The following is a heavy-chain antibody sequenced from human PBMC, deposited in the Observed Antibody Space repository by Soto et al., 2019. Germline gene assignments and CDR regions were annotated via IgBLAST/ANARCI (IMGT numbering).Heavy chain of an antibody. CDR3: VTPGTSSWPY. V-gene: IGHV3-30*03. CDR2: ISYDGSNK. Sequence: QVQLVESGGGVVQPGRSLRLSCAASGFTFSSYAMHWVRQAPGKGLEWVAVISYDGSNKYYADSVKGRFTISRDNSKNTLYLQMNSLRAEDAAVYYCVTPGTSSWPYWGQGTLVTVSS. CDR1: GFTFSSYA. D-gene: IGHD6-13*01. J-gene: IGHJ4*02.